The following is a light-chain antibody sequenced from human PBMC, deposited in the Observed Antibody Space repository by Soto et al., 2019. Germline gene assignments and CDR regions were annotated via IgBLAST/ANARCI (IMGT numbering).Light chain of an antibody. CDR2: RNN. CDR3: AAWDDSLSVLYV. CDR1: SSNIGSNY. Sequence: QSLLTQPPSGSATPGQRVTISCSGSSSNIGSNYVYWYQQLPGTAPKLPIYRNNQRPSGVTDRCSGSKSGTSASLAISGLRSEDEADYYCAAWDDSLSVLYVFGTGTKVTVL. V-gene: IGLV1-47*01. J-gene: IGLJ1*01.